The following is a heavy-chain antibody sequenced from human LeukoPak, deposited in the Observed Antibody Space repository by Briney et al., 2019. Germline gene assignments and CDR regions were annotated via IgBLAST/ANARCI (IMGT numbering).Heavy chain of an antibody. CDR3: ARGDYDILTGYLGFDY. Sequence: SEILSLTCTVSGGSISSYYWSWIRQPAGKGLEWIGRIYTSGSTNYNPSLKSRVTMSVDTSKNQFSLKLSSVTAADTAVYYCARGDYDILTGYLGFDYWGQGTLVTVSS. V-gene: IGHV4-4*07. CDR1: GGSISSYY. CDR2: IYTSGST. J-gene: IGHJ4*02. D-gene: IGHD3-9*01.